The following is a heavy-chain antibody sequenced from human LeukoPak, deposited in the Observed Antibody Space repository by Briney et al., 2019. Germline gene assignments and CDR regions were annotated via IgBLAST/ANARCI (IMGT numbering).Heavy chain of an antibody. J-gene: IGHJ4*02. Sequence: SETLSLTCTVSGGSISSGGYYWSWIRQPPGKGLEWIGDIYYSGSIKYNPSLKSRVTMSVDTSKNQFSLKLSSVTAADTAIYYCARENPSGYYNRPIDYWGQGTLVTVSS. CDR2: IYYSGSI. V-gene: IGHV4-61*08. D-gene: IGHD3-22*01. CDR1: GGSISSGGYY. CDR3: ARENPSGYYNRPIDY.